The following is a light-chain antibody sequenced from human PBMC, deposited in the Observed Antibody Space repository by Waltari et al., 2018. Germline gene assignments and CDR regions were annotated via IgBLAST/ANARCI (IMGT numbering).Light chain of an antibody. CDR3: QQSHSMPWT. V-gene: IGKV1-39*01. J-gene: IGKJ1*01. Sequence: DIQMTQSPSSLSASVGDRVTITCRASQGISSFLNWYQKKPGKAPKLLIYGASSLQSGVPSRVSAKGSGTEFTLTISSLQPEDIATYSCQQSHSMPWTFGQGTKVEIK. CDR1: QGISSF. CDR2: GAS.